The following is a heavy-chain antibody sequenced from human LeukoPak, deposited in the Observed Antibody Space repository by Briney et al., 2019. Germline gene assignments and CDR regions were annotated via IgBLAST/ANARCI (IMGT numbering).Heavy chain of an antibody. D-gene: IGHD3-22*01. CDR1: GFTFRSYE. Sequence: GGSLRLSCAGFGFTFRSYEMNWVRQAPGKGLEWISYISSTGSAIYYADSVKGRFTISRDNAKNSLYRQMNSLRAEDTAVYYCPRVFSYYTYSFDYWGQGTLVTVSS. CDR3: PRVFSYYTYSFDY. CDR2: ISSTGSAI. V-gene: IGHV3-48*03. J-gene: IGHJ4*02.